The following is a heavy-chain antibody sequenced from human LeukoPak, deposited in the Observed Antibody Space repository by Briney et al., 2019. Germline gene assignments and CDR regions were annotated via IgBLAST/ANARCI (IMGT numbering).Heavy chain of an antibody. V-gene: IGHV3-48*04. Sequence: QPGGSLRLSCAASGFTFSSYWMHWVRQAPGKGLEWVSHISGSGSTKIYADSVKGRFTISRDNAENSLYLQVNSLRAEDTAVYYCARVGSIAAAGTPDYWGQGTLVTVSS. CDR2: ISGSGSTK. CDR1: GFTFSSYW. CDR3: ARVGSIAAAGTPDY. J-gene: IGHJ4*02. D-gene: IGHD6-13*01.